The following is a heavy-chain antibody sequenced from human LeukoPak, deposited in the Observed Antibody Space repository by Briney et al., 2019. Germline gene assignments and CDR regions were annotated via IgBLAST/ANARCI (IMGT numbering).Heavy chain of an antibody. CDR3: AREAEITRFDY. J-gene: IGHJ4*02. D-gene: IGHD5-24*01. V-gene: IGHV4-34*01. Sequence: SETLSLTCAVYGGSFSGYYWSWIRQPPGKGLEWIGEINHSGSTNYNPSLKSRVTISVDTSKNQFSLKLSSVTAADTAVYYCAREAEITRFDYWGQGTLVTVSS. CDR2: INHSGST. CDR1: GGSFSGYY.